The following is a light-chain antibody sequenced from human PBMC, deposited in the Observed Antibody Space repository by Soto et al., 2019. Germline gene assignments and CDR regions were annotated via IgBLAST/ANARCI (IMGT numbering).Light chain of an antibody. CDR3: QQYGSSPLIS. J-gene: IGKJ5*01. V-gene: IGKV3-20*01. Sequence: LSQSPGTLSLSPGEGATLACRASQTVSITYLTWYQQKPGQATRLLIFGASKRANGIPDRFSGSGSGRDFTLTISGLEPEDFSVYYCQQYGSSPLISFGQGTRLEIK. CDR1: QTVSITY. CDR2: GAS.